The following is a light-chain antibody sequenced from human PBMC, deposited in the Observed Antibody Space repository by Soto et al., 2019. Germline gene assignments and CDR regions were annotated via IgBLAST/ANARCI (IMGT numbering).Light chain of an antibody. CDR1: QSVSSY. CDR3: QHYGSSPST. J-gene: IGKJ1*01. V-gene: IGKV3-20*01. Sequence: EIVLTQPPATLSLSPGETATLSCRASQSVSSYLAWYQQKPGQAPRLLIYGASTRAAGIPARFSGSGSGTDFTLTISRLEPEDFAVYYCQHYGSSPSTFGRGTKVDI. CDR2: GAS.